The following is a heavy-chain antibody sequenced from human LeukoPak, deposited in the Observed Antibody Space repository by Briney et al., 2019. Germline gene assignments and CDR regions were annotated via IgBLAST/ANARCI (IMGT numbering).Heavy chain of an antibody. CDR3: ARVDYDSSGYYLDAFDI. CDR2: INPNSGGT. V-gene: IGHV1-2*02. CDR1: GYTFTGYY. D-gene: IGHD3-22*01. Sequence: ASVKVSCKASGYTFTGYYMHWVRQAPGQGLEWMGWINPNSGGTNYAQKFQGRVTMTRDTSISTAYMELSRLRSDDTAVYYCARVDYDSSGYYLDAFDIWGQGTMVTVSS. J-gene: IGHJ3*02.